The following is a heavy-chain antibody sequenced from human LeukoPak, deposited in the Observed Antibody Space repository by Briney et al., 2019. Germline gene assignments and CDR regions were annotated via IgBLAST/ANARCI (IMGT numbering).Heavy chain of an antibody. D-gene: IGHD3-10*01. Sequence: SETLSLTCTVSGGSISSHFWSWIRQPPGKGLEWIGSIYYSGSTYYNPSLKSRVTISVDTSKNQFSLKLSSVTAADTAVYYCARHVYYYGSGSYTETGYHYYYMDVWGKGTTVTISS. CDR1: GGSISSHF. J-gene: IGHJ6*03. CDR3: ARHVYYYGSGSYTETGYHYYYMDV. CDR2: IYYSGST. V-gene: IGHV4-59*08.